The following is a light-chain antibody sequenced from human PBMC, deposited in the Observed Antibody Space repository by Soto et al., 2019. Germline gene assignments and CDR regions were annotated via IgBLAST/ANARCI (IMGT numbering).Light chain of an antibody. CDR3: QYFNSSPRT. CDR1: QGIYSY. CDR2: AAS. V-gene: IGKV1-9*01. J-gene: IGKJ1*01. Sequence: DIQLTQSPSFLSASVGDRVTITCRASQGIYSYLAWYQQKPGKAPNLLIYAASTLQYGVPSRFSGSGSGTQFTLTISSLQPEDFATYYCQYFNSSPRTFGQGTKVDIK.